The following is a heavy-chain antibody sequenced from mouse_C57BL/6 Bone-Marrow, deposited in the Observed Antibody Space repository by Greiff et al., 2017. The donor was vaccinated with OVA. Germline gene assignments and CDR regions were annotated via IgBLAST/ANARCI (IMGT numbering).Heavy chain of an antibody. V-gene: IGHV1-81*01. CDR2: IYPRSGNT. J-gene: IGHJ2*01. CDR3: ARSVYHFDY. D-gene: IGHD2-1*01. CDR1: GYTFTSYG. Sequence: QVHVKQSGAELARPGASVKLSCKASGYTFTSYGISWVKQRTGQGLEWIGEIYPRSGNTYYNEKFKGKATLTADKSSSTAYMELRSLTSEDSAVYFCARSVYHFDYWGQGTTLTVSS.